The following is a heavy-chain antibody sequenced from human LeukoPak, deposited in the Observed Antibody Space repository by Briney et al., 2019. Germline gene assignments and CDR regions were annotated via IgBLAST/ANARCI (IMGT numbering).Heavy chain of an antibody. V-gene: IGHV1-2*06. CDR1: GYTFTGYY. CDR2: SNPKNGGT. J-gene: IGHJ3*02. CDR3: ARGSNYDILTGYYPRGDDAFDI. D-gene: IGHD3-9*01. Sequence: SVKVSCMASGYTFTGYYLDWVRQAPGQGLEWMGRSNPKNGGTNYAQKFQGRVTMTRDTSITTAYMELSSLRSDDTAVYYCARGSNYDILTGYYPRGDDAFDIWGQGTMVTVSS.